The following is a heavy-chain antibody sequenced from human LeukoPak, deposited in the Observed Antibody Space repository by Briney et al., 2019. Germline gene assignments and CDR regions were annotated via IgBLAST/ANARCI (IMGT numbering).Heavy chain of an antibody. D-gene: IGHD3-9*01. CDR3: AKDGGEYYDILTGYYPRLYYMDV. CDR1: GFTFSSNG. V-gene: IGHV3-30*02. Sequence: GGSLRLSCAASGFTFSSNGMHWVRQAPGKGLEWVAFISYDGRDVYYADSVKGRFTISRDNSKNTLYLQMNSLRAEDTAVYYCAKDGGEYYDILTGYYPRLYYMDVWGKGTTVTISS. CDR2: ISYDGRDV. J-gene: IGHJ6*03.